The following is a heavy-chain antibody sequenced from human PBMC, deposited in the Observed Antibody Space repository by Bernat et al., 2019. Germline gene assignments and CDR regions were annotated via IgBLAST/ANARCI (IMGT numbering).Heavy chain of an antibody. CDR1: GGSISSFY. Sequence: QVQLQESGPGLVKPSETLSLSCTVSGGSISSFYWSWIRQPPGKGLEWIGYIYYSGSTNYNPSLKSRVTISVDTSKKQFSLKLSSVTAADTAVYYWARDQGGAFDIWGQGKMVTVSS. CDR2: IYYSGST. J-gene: IGHJ3*02. CDR3: ARDQGGAFDI. V-gene: IGHV4-59*01.